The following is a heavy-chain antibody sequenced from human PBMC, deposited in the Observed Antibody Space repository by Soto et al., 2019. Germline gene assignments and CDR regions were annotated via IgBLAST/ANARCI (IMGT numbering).Heavy chain of an antibody. D-gene: IGHD2-2*01. CDR3: ARGASCSSTSCYDNFHYGLAV. V-gene: IGHV1-18*01. CDR2: ITASNGNA. CDR1: GYTFTNYG. J-gene: IGHJ6*02. Sequence: QVQLVQSGPEVKNPGASLKVSCKASGYTFTNYGITWVRQAPGQGLEWMGWITASNGNANYAREIQGRLTLTRATSTNTASMELRSLRSDDTAVYYCARGASCSSTSCYDNFHYGLAVWGQGTTVIVSS.